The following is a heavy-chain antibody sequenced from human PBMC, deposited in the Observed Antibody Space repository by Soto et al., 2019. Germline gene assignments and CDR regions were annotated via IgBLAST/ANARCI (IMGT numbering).Heavy chain of an antibody. J-gene: IGHJ4*02. D-gene: IGHD6-6*01. V-gene: IGHV1-46*01. CDR3: ARGLASGDY. Sequence: QVQLVQSGAEVKEPGASVKISCKGSGYTFTNIYIHWVRQAPGQGLEWMGIVNTNGGSTNYAQNFKGRITISRDTSTSTVYLDLSSLRSEDTAVYYCARGLASGDYWGQGTLVTVSS. CDR1: GYTFTNIY. CDR2: VNTNGGST.